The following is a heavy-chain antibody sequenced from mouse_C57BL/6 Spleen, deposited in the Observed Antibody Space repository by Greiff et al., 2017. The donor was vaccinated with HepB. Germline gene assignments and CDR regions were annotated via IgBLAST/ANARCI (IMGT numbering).Heavy chain of an antibody. Sequence: QVQLKQPGAELVKPGASVKLSCKASGYTFTSYWMHWVKQRPGQGLEWIGMIHPNSGSTNYNEKFKSKATLTVDKSSSTAYMQLSSLTSEDSAVYYCVYGSSWFAYWGQGTLVTVSA. J-gene: IGHJ3*01. V-gene: IGHV1-64*01. D-gene: IGHD1-1*01. CDR1: GYTFTSYW. CDR2: IHPNSGST. CDR3: VYGSSWFAY.